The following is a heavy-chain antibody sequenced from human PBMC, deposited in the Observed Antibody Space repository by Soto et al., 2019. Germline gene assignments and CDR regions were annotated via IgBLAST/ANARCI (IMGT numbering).Heavy chain of an antibody. CDR2: IGSTGSST. J-gene: IGHJ4*02. D-gene: IGHD2-2*01. V-gene: IGHV3-23*01. CDR3: AKDRGSSISSSNL. Sequence: GGSLRLSCAASGFAFASYAMTWVRQAPGKGLEWVSSIGSTGSSTSYADSVKGRFTISRDNSKYTVFLQMNALRAEDTAVYYCAKDRGSSISSSNLWGQGTLVTGSS. CDR1: GFAFASYA.